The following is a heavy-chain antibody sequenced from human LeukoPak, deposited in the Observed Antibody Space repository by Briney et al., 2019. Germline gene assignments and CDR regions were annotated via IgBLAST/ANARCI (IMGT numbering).Heavy chain of an antibody. D-gene: IGHD6-13*01. CDR3: ARRGRAAAFLDY. J-gene: IGHJ4*02. Sequence: SETLSLTCTVSGGSTSSYYWSWIRQPPGKGLEWIGYIYYSGSTNYNPSLKSRVTISVDTSKNQFSLKLSSVTAADTAVYYCARRGRAAAFLDYWGQGTLVTVSS. V-gene: IGHV4-59*01. CDR1: GGSTSSYY. CDR2: IYYSGST.